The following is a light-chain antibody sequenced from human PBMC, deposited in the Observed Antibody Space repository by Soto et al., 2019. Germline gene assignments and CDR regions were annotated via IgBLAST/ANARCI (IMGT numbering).Light chain of an antibody. CDR3: SSYTGSSTLDV. CDR2: DVS. Sequence: QSVLTQPASVSGSPGQSITISCTGTSSDVGGYNYVSWYQQHPGKAPKLMIYDVSNRFSGVFNRFSCSKSANTASLTISGLRAEDEADYYCSSYTGSSTLDVFGTGTQLTVL. V-gene: IGLV2-14*01. CDR1: SSDVGGYNY. J-gene: IGLJ1*01.